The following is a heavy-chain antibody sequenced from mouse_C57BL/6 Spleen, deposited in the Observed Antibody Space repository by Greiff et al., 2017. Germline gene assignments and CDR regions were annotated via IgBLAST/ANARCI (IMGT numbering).Heavy chain of an antibody. CDR2: IDPSDSYT. D-gene: IGHD2-4*01. CDR1: GYTFTSYW. J-gene: IGHJ1*03. V-gene: IGHV1-69*01. Sequence: QVQLQQPGAELVMPGASVKLSCKASGYTFTSYWMHWVKQRPGQGLEWIGEIDPSDSYTNYNQKFKGKSTLTVDKSSSTAYMQLSSLPSEDSAVYYCASLYDYDRYFDVWGTGTTVTVSS. CDR3: ASLYDYDRYFDV.